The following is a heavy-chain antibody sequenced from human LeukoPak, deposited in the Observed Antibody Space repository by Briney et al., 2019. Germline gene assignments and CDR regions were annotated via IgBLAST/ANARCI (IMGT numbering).Heavy chain of an antibody. D-gene: IGHD6-6*01. CDR1: GFTFSNYD. CDR2: ISSSSTNI. V-gene: IGHV3-21*01. CDR3: ARFIAARPLEYYYYYYMDV. J-gene: IGHJ6*03. Sequence: GGSLRLSCAASGFTFSNYDMNWVRQAPGKGLEWVSYISSSSTNIYYTDSVKGRFTISRDNAKNSLYLQMNSLRAEDTAVYYCARFIAARPLEYYYYYYMDVWGKGTTVTVSS.